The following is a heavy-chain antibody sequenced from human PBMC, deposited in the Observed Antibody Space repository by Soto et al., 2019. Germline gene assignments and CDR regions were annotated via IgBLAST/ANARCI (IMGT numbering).Heavy chain of an antibody. D-gene: IGHD3-10*01. CDR3: ARWKGVREPNYYYYYDMDV. CDR2: IYSGDTT. J-gene: IGHJ6*02. CDR1: GFTVSSVY. Sequence: GGSLRLSCAASGFTVSSVYMSWVRQAPGKGLEWVSVIYSGDTTYYADSVKGRFSISRDNSKNTLYLQMNSLRAEDTAVYYCARWKGVREPNYYYYYDMDVWGQGTTVTVSS. V-gene: IGHV3-66*01.